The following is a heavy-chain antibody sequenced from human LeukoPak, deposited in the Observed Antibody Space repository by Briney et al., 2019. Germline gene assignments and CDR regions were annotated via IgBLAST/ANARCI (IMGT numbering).Heavy chain of an antibody. CDR1: GGSISSSSYY. D-gene: IGHD6-13*01. Sequence: SETLSLTRTVSGGSISSSSYYWGWIRQPPGKGLDWIGNIYYSGSTYYNPSLKSRVTISVDTSQNEFSLKLSSVTAADTAVYYCASLYSSSWYYYFDYWGQGTLVTVSS. CDR3: ASLYSSSWYYYFDY. V-gene: IGHV4-39*01. J-gene: IGHJ4*02. CDR2: IYYSGST.